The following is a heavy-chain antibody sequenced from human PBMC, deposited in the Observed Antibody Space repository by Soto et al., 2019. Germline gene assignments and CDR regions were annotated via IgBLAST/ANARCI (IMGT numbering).Heavy chain of an antibody. J-gene: IGHJ4*02. CDR1: GGSISSYY. V-gene: IGHV4-59*01. D-gene: IGHD4-17*01. Sequence: QVQLQESGPGLVKPSETLSLTCTVSGGSISSYYWSWIRQPPGKGLEWIGYIYYSGSTNYNPSLKSRVTISVDTSKNQFSLKLSSVTAADTAGYYCARWYGGSLDYWGQGTLVTVSS. CDR2: IYYSGST. CDR3: ARWYGGSLDY.